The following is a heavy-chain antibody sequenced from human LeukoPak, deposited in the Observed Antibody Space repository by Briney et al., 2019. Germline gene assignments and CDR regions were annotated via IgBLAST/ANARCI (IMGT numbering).Heavy chain of an antibody. CDR2: ISSSGSTI. J-gene: IGHJ4*02. CDR3: AKDPTSSSALDY. V-gene: IGHV3-11*04. Sequence: SGGSLRLSCAASGFTFSDYYMSWIRQAPGKGLEWVSYISSSGSTIYYADSVKGRFTISRDNAKNSLYLQMNSLRAEDTAVYYCAKDPTSSSALDYWGQGTLVTVSS. CDR1: GFTFSDYY. D-gene: IGHD6-6*01.